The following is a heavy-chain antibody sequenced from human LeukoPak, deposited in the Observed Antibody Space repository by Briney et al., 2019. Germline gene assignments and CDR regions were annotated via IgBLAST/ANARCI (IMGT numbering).Heavy chain of an antibody. J-gene: IGHJ4*02. V-gene: IGHV3-49*03. CDR2: IRSKAYGETA. CDR1: GFTFGDYA. D-gene: IGHD1-1*01. CDR3: TRDRGAYNLYDY. Sequence: GGSLRLPCTASGFTFGDYAMSWIRQAPGKGLEWVGFIRSKAYGETADYAASVKGRFTISRDDSKAIAYLQMNSLKTEDTAVYHCTRDRGAYNLYDYWGQGTLVTVSS.